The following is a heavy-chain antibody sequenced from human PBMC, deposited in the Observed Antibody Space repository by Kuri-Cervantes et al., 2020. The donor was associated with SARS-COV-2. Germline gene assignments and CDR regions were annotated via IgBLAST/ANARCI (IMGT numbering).Heavy chain of an antibody. CDR3: ARDCSSTSCYPSPWYFDL. CDR2: INDSGAT. Sequence: SETLSLTCAVYGGSFSGYQWSWIRQTPGMGLEWIGQINDSGATKYNPSLKSRVIVSMDKSKNQFSLKLSSVTAADTAVYYCARDCSSTSCYPSPWYFDLWGRGTLVTVSS. CDR1: GGSFSGYQ. D-gene: IGHD2-2*01. J-gene: IGHJ2*01. V-gene: IGHV4-34*01.